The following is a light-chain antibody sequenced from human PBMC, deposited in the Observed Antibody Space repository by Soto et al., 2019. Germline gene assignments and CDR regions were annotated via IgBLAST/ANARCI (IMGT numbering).Light chain of an antibody. Sequence: DIQLTQSPSSLSASVGDRVTITCRASQSISNFLNWYQQRPGQAPKLLISSSSNVQSGVPSRFSGRGSGTDLTLTISGLQPEDAASYCCQHSYNTPRTFGQGTKVDIK. CDR3: QHSYNTPRT. CDR2: SSS. V-gene: IGKV1-39*01. J-gene: IGKJ1*01. CDR1: QSISNF.